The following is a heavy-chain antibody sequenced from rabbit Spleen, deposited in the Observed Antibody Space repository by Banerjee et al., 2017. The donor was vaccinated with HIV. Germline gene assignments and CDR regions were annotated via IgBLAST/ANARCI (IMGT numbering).Heavy chain of an antibody. J-gene: IGHJ6*01. CDR1: GVSFSGRYV. Sequence: QEQLVESGGGLVQPEGSLTLTCTASGVSFSGRYVMSWVRQAPGKGLEWIGCIGSNSDNTVYATWAKGRFTFSKTSSTTVTLQMTSLTDADTATYFCARDTSSSFSSYGMDLWAQGPWSPS. CDR3: ARDTSSSFSSYGMDL. V-gene: IGHV1S45*01. CDR2: IGSNSDNT. D-gene: IGHD1-1*01.